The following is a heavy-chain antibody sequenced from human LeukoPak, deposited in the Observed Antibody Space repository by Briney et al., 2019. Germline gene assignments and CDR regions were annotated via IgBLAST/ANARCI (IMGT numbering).Heavy chain of an antibody. CDR1: GFTFSSYF. Sequence: GGSLRLSCAASGFTFSSYFMSWVRQAPGKGLEWVAFIRYDGSNKYYADSVKGRFTISRDNAKNSLYLQMNSLRAEDTAVYYCARSRWPPRNYDILTGYYRAFDYWGQGTLVTVSS. V-gene: IGHV3-33*08. J-gene: IGHJ4*02. D-gene: IGHD3-9*01. CDR2: IRYDGSNK. CDR3: ARSRWPPRNYDILTGYYRAFDY.